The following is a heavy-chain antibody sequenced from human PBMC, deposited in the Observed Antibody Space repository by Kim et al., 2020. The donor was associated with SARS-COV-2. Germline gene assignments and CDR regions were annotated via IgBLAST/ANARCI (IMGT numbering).Heavy chain of an antibody. V-gene: IGHV1-2*06. CDR3: STNTPMFLDYYYCIYV. Sequence: ASVKVSCKASGYTFTDYYMHWVRQAPGQVLEWMGRINPNSGGTNYAQKFQGRVTMTRDTSISTAYMELSSLTSCATALFYCSTNTPMFLDYYYCIYVWGQ. J-gene: IGHJ6*02. D-gene: IGHD5-18*01. CDR2: INPNSGGT. CDR1: GYTFTDYY.